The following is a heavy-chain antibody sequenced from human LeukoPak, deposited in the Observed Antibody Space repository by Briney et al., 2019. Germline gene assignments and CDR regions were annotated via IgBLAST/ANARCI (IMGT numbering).Heavy chain of an antibody. J-gene: IGHJ4*02. CDR2: IIPIFGTA. V-gene: IGHV1-69*06. CDR1: GGTFSSYA. CDR3: ASDYGDYYFDY. Sequence: GASVKVSFKASGGTFSSYAISWVRQAPGQGLEWMGGIIPIFGTANYAQKFQGRVTITADKSTSTAYMELSSLRSEDTAVYYCASDYGDYYFDYWGQGTLVTVSS. D-gene: IGHD4-17*01.